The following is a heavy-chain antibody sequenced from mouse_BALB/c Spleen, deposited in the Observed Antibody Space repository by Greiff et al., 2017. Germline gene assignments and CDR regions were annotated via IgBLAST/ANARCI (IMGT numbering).Heavy chain of an antibody. CDR1: GYTFTSYT. CDR3: ARSVGSSARLDY. V-gene: IGHV1-4*01. D-gene: IGHD1-1*01. CDR2: INPSSGYT. Sequence: QVQLQQSGAELARPGASVKMSCKASGYTFTSYTMHWVKQRPGQGLEWIGYINPSSGYTNYNQKFKDKATLTADKSSSTAYMQLSSLTSEDSAVYYCARSVGSSARLDYWGEGTTVTVAS. J-gene: IGHJ2*01.